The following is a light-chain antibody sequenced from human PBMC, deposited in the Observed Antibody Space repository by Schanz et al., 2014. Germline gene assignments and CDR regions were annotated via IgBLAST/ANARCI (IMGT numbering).Light chain of an antibody. CDR2: GVS. V-gene: IGKV3D-20*02. CDR1: QSVSSSY. Sequence: EIVLTQSPGTLSLSPGDRASLSCRASQSVSSSYLAWYQQKPGQAPRLLIYGVSSRATGIPARFSGSGSGTDFTLTISSLEPGDFAVYYCQQRSNWPQDTFGGGTKVEIK. J-gene: IGKJ4*01. CDR3: QQRSNWPQDT.